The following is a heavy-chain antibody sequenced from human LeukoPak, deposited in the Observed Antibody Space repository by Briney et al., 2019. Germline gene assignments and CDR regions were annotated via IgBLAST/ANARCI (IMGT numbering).Heavy chain of an antibody. J-gene: IGHJ4*02. CDR1: GFTFSSYA. D-gene: IGHD1-26*01. CDR2: ISGSGGST. CDR3: AKGRMGATLDFDY. V-gene: IGHV3-23*01. Sequence: GGSLRLSCAASGFTFSSYAMSWVRQAPGKGLEWVSAISGSGGSTYYADSVKGRFTISRDNSKSTLYLQMNSLRAEDTAVYCCAKGRMGATLDFDYWGQGTLVTVSS.